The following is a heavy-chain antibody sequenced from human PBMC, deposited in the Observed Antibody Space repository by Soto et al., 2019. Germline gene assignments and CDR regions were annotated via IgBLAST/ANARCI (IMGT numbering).Heavy chain of an antibody. CDR1: GYSFTSYW. V-gene: IGHV5-51*01. CDR2: IYPGDSDT. D-gene: IGHD4-17*01. CDR3: ARVARGYGGNSAYNWFDP. Sequence: PGESLKISCKSSGYSFTSYWIGWVRQMPGKGLEWMGIIYPGDSDTRYSPSFQGQVTISADKSISTAYLQWSSLKASDTAMYYCARVARGYGGNSAYNWFDPWGQGTQVTVSS. J-gene: IGHJ5*02.